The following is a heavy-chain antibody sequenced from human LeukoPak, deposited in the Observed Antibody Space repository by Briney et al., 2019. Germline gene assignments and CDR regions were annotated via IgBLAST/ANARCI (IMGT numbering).Heavy chain of an antibody. Sequence: SETLSLTCAVSGGSISSSDRWSWVRQPPGKGLEWIGEIYHSGSTNYNPSLKSRVTISVDTSKNQFSLKLSSVTAADTAVYYCARQTGSGLFILPGGQGTLVTVSS. V-gene: IGHV4-4*02. CDR1: GGSISSSDR. CDR3: ARQTGSGLFILP. D-gene: IGHD3/OR15-3a*01. J-gene: IGHJ4*02. CDR2: IYHSGST.